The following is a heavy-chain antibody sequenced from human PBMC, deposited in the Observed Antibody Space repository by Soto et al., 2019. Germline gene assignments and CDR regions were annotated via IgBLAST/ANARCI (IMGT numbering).Heavy chain of an antibody. D-gene: IGHD2-2*01. CDR1: GFTVSNNY. J-gene: IGHJ3*01. CDR3: ARERCISTSCYQRDAFDL. Sequence: EVQLVESGGGVIQPGGSLRLSCAASGFTVSNNYMSWVRQAPGKGLEWVAVIYIGGSKYYADSVKGRSTISRDNSNNTLYRQMNSLRAEDTAVYYCARERCISTSCYQRDAFDLWGQGTMVTVSS. V-gene: IGHV3-53*01. CDR2: IYIGGSK.